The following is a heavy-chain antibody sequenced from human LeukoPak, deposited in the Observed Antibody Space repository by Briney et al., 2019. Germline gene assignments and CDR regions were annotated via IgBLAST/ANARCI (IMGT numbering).Heavy chain of an antibody. CDR2: IIPIFGTA. CDR1: GGTFSSYA. V-gene: IGHV1-69*13. J-gene: IGHJ6*02. Sequence: GASVKVSCKASGGTFSSYAISWVRQAPGQGLEWMGGIIPIFGTANYAQKFQGRVTITADESTSTAYMELSSLRSEDTAVYYCARDWKYQLLSGVYYYGMDVWGQGTTVTVSS. D-gene: IGHD2-2*01. CDR3: ARDWKYQLLSGVYYYGMDV.